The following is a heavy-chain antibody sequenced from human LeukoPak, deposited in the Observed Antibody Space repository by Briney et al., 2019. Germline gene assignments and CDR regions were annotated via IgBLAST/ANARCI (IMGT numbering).Heavy chain of an antibody. CDR3: ARLSIQLYYYYMDV. CDR1: GFTFSSYG. Sequence: PGGSLRLSCAASGFTFSSYGMHWVRQAPGKGLEWVAFIRYDGSNKYYADSVKGRFTISRDNSKNTLYLQMNSLRAEDTAVYYCARLSIQLYYYYMDVWGKGTTVTISS. J-gene: IGHJ6*03. CDR2: IRYDGSNK. D-gene: IGHD5-18*01. V-gene: IGHV3-30*02.